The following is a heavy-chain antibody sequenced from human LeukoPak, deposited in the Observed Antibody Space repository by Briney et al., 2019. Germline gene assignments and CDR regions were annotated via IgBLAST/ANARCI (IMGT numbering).Heavy chain of an antibody. CDR1: GYSFTNYY. CDR3: ARARMDWLFHLPFDY. V-gene: IGHV1-8*02. D-gene: IGHD3/OR15-3a*01. J-gene: IGHJ4*02. CDR2: MNPNSGNT. Sequence: ASVKVSCKASGYSFTNYYIHWVRQAPGQGLEWMGWMNPNSGNTGYAQKFQGRVTMTRNTSISTAYMELSSLRSEDTAVYYCARARMDWLFHLPFDYWGQGTLVTVSS.